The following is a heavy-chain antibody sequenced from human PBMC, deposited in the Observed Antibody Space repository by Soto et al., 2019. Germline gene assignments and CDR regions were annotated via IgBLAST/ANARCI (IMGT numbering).Heavy chain of an antibody. CDR2: IWYDGSNK. D-gene: IGHD5-18*01. V-gene: IGHV3-33*01. J-gene: IGHJ4*02. Sequence: QVQLVESGGGVVQPGRSLRLSCAASGFTFSSYGMHWVRQAPGKGLEWVAVIWYDGSNKYYADSVKGRFTISRDNSKNTLDLQMNSLRAEDTAVYYCARDRDTAMGYWGQGTLVTVSS. CDR1: GFTFSSYG. CDR3: ARDRDTAMGY.